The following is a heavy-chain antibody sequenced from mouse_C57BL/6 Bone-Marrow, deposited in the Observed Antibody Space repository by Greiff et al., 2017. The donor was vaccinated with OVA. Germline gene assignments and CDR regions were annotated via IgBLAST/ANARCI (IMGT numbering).Heavy chain of an antibody. Sequence: EVQRVESGGGLVKPGGSLKLSCAASGFTFSSYTMSWVRQTPEKRLEWVATISGGGGNTYYPDSVKGRFTISRDNAKNTLYLQMSSLRSEDTALYYCARHFGPWCAYWGQGTLVTVSA. J-gene: IGHJ3*01. CDR2: ISGGGGNT. V-gene: IGHV5-9*01. CDR1: GFTFSSYT. CDR3: ARHFGPWCAY.